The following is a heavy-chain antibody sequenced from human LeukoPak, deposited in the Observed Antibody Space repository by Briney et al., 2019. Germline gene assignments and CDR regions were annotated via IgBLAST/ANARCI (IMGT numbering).Heavy chain of an antibody. Sequence: GGSLRLSCKASGFIFSNYAMSWVRQAPGKGLEWVSAISGSGGSTYYADSVKGRFTISRDNSKNTLYLQMNSLRAEDTAVYYCAKVNWGDAFDIWGQGTMVTVSS. J-gene: IGHJ3*02. CDR3: AKVNWGDAFDI. D-gene: IGHD7-27*01. CDR1: GFIFSNYA. V-gene: IGHV3-23*01. CDR2: ISGSGGST.